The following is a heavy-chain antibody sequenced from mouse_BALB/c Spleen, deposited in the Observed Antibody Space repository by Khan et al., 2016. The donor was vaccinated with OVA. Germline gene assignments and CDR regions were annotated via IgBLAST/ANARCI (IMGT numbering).Heavy chain of an antibody. J-gene: IGHJ2*01. D-gene: IGHD1-1*01. V-gene: IGHV1S135*01. CDR1: GYSFTDYN. CDR3: ARTDYYGSIYYFDY. CDR2: IDPYNGGT. Sequence: EVELVESGPELVKPGASVKVSCKASGYSFTDYNMFWVKQSHGKSLEWIGYIDPYNGGTSYNQKFKGKATLTVDKSSSTAFMHLSSLTSEDSAVFYCARTDYYGSIYYFDYWGQGTTLTVSS.